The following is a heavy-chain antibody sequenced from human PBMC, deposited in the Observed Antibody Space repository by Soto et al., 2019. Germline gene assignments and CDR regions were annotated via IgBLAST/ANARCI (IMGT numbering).Heavy chain of an antibody. D-gene: IGHD3-10*01. CDR2: FDPEDGET. Sequence: GASVKVSCKVSGYTLTELSMHWVRQAPGKGLEWMGGFDPEDGETIYAQKFQGRVTMTEDTSTDTAYMELSSLRSEDTAVYYCATVSFQTMVRGVTDYYYYYMDVWGKGTTVTVSS. J-gene: IGHJ6*03. V-gene: IGHV1-24*01. CDR3: ATVSFQTMVRGVTDYYYYYMDV. CDR1: GYTLTELS.